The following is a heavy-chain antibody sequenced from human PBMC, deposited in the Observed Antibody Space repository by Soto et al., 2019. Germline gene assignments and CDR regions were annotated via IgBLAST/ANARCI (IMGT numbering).Heavy chain of an antibody. V-gene: IGHV3-33*01. J-gene: IGHJ4*02. CDR3: ARDSWEGDRAGELLDWNFDD. D-gene: IGHD3-10*01. CDR1: GFTFSSYG. Sequence: QVQLVESGGGVVQPGRSLRLSCAASGFTFSSYGMHWVRQAPGKGLEWVAVIWYDGSNKYYADSVKGRFTISRDNSKNTLHLQKNTLRAKDTAVYYCARDSWEGDRAGELLDWNFDDWGQGTLVTVSS. CDR2: IWYDGSNK.